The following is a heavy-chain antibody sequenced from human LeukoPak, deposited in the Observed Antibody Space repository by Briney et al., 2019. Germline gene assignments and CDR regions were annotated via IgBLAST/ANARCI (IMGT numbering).Heavy chain of an antibody. CDR2: ISGSGGST. CDR3: AKIGPRVTTSSPSDDY. V-gene: IGHV3-23*01. D-gene: IGHD4-17*01. Sequence: GGSLRLYCAASGFTFSSYAMSWVRQAPGKGLEWVSAISGSGGSTYYADSVKGRFTISRDNSKNTLYLQMNSLRAEDTAVYYCAKIGPRVTTSSPSDDYWGQGTLVTVSS. J-gene: IGHJ4*02. CDR1: GFTFSSYA.